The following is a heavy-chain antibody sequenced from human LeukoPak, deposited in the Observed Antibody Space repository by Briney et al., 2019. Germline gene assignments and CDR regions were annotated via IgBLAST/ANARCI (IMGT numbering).Heavy chain of an antibody. V-gene: IGHV3-7*01. J-gene: IGHJ4*02. CDR1: GFSLSGYW. CDR2: INRDGSQK. CDR3: ARDRSYDILTGYYNGPPDY. Sequence: GGSLRLSCAASGFSLSGYWMTWVRQAPGKGLEWVANINRDGSQKNHVDSVQGRFTISRDNAKNSLYLQMNSLRAEDTAVYYCARDRSYDILTGYYNGPPDYWDQGTLVTVSS. D-gene: IGHD3-9*01.